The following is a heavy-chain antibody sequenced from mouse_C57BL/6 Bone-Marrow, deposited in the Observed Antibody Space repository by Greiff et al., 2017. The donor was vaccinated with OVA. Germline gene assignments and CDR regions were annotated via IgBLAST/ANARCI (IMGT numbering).Heavy chain of an antibody. CDR3: TRRVYYYAMDY. J-gene: IGHJ4*01. CDR2: ISSGGDYI. CDR1: GFTFSSYA. Sequence: EVKLMESGEGLVKPGGSLKLSCAASGFTFSSYAMSWVRQTPEKRLEWVAYISSGGDYIYYADPVKGRFTISRDNARNTLYLQMSSLKSEDTAMYYCTRRVYYYAMDYWGQGTSVTVSS. V-gene: IGHV5S21*01.